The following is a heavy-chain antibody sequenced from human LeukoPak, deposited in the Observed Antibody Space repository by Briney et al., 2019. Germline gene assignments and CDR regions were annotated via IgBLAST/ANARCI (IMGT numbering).Heavy chain of an antibody. CDR3: ARESIMITFGGVSNYY. V-gene: IGHV1-18*01. CDR2: ISVNNGNT. J-gene: IGHJ4*02. Sequence: ASVKVSCTASGYTFTGYGISWVRQAPGKGLEWMGGISVNNGNTNYAQKLQGRVTMTTDTSTSTAYMELRSLRSDDTAVYYCARESIMITFGGVSNYYWGQGTLVTVSS. D-gene: IGHD3-16*01. CDR1: GYTFTGYG.